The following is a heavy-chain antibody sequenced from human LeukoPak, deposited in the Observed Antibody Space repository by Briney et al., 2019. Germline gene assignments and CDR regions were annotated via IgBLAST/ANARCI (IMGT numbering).Heavy chain of an antibody. J-gene: IGHJ4*02. Sequence: KSSDTLSLTCTVSGGSLSSYYRTWIRQPPGRGLEWIGCIDYSGSNNFNTSLKSRVTLSVDSSNNQFSLNLTSVTAADTAVYYCAKDGRLGGIDFWGQGALVTVSS. CDR3: AKDGRLGGIDF. CDR2: IDYSGSN. V-gene: IGHV4-59*01. CDR1: GGSLSSYY. D-gene: IGHD1-26*01.